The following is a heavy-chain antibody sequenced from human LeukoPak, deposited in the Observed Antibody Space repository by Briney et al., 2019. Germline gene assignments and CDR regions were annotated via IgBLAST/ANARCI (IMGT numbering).Heavy chain of an antibody. CDR2: INHSGST. J-gene: IGHJ5*02. CDR3: ARTQWLVRNWFDP. Sequence: PSETLSLTCAVYGGSFRGYYWSWIRQPPGKGLEWIGEINHSGSTNYNPSLKSRLTISVDTSKNQFSLKLSSVTAADTAVYYCARTQWLVRNWFDPWGQGTLVTVSS. V-gene: IGHV4-34*01. D-gene: IGHD6-19*01. CDR1: GGSFRGYY.